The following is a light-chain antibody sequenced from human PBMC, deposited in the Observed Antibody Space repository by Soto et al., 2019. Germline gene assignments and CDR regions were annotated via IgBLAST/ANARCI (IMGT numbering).Light chain of an antibody. Sequence: DIWMSQSPSRVSASVWDIVSITCRASQSLNRWLAWYQQKPGKAPKLLIYDASSLQSGVPSRFSGSGSGTEFALTISSLQPDDFATYYCQQYNTYSWTFGPGTKVDIK. CDR2: DAS. J-gene: IGKJ1*01. V-gene: IGKV1-5*01. CDR1: QSLNRW. CDR3: QQYNTYSWT.